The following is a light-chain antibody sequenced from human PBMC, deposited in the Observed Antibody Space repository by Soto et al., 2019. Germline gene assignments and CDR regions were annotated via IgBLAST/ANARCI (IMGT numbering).Light chain of an antibody. Sequence: DIVMTQSPDSLAASLGERATINCKSSQSVLYSSNNKNYLAWYQQRPGQPPKLLIYWASTRESGVPDRFSGSGSGTDITLTITSLQAEDVAVYYCQQYESTPPTFGQGTKLEIK. V-gene: IGKV4-1*01. CDR1: QSVLYSSNNKNY. J-gene: IGKJ2*01. CDR2: WAS. CDR3: QQYESTPPT.